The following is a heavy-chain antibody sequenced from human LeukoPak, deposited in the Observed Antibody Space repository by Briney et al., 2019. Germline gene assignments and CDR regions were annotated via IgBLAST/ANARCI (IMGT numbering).Heavy chain of an antibody. Sequence: GRSLRLSCAGSRFIFSSYAMHWVRQAPGKGLEWVAVISYDGSNKYYADSVKGRFTISRDNSKNTLYLQMNSLRAEDTAVYYCAKAPTWTFDYWGQGTLVTVSS. D-gene: IGHD1-1*01. J-gene: IGHJ4*02. CDR1: RFIFSSYA. CDR2: ISYDGSNK. CDR3: AKAPTWTFDY. V-gene: IGHV3-30-3*01.